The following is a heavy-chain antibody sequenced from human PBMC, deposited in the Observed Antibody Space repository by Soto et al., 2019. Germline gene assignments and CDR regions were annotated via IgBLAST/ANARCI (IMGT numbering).Heavy chain of an antibody. CDR3: ARDSSSWYIVAGWFDP. J-gene: IGHJ5*02. D-gene: IGHD6-13*01. CDR2: TYYSGST. CDR1: GGAIISSSYY. V-gene: IGHV4-39*01. Sequence: SETLSLTCTVSGGAIISSSYYFCCIRQPPWKGLEWIGSTYYSGSTYYNPSLKSRVTISVDTSKNQFSLKLSSVTAADTAVYYCARDSSSWYIVAGWFDPWGQGTLVTVSS.